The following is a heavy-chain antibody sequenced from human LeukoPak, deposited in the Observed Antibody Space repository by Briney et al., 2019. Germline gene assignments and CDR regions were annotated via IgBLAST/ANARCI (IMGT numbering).Heavy chain of an antibody. CDR3: ARDLSYGQGWFDP. V-gene: IGHV1-3*01. Sequence: ASVKVSCKASGYTFTSYAMHWVRQAPGQRLEWMGWINAGNGNTKYSQKFQGRVTITRDTSASTAYMELSRLRSEDTAVYYCARDLSYGQGWFDPWGQGTLVTVSS. CDR2: INAGNGNT. CDR1: GYTFTSYA. J-gene: IGHJ5*02. D-gene: IGHD2-8*01.